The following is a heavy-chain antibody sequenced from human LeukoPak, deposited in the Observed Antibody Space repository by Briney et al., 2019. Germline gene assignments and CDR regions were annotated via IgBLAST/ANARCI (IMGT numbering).Heavy chain of an antibody. CDR3: ARFDSRRGFGEL. CDR2: ISAYNGNT. J-gene: IGHJ4*02. CDR1: GYTFTSYG. Sequence: ASVKVSCKASGYTFTSYGISWVRQAPGQGLEWMGWISAYNGNTNYAQKLQGRVTMTTDTSTSTAYMELRSLRSDDTAVYFCARFDSRRGFGELWGQGTLVTVSS. V-gene: IGHV1-18*01. D-gene: IGHD3-10*01.